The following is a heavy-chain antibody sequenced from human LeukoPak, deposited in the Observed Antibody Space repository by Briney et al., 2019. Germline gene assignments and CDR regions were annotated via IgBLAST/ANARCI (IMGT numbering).Heavy chain of an antibody. V-gene: IGHV1-18*01. CDR2: LSAYNGNT. CDR1: GYTFTSYG. J-gene: IGHJ4*02. D-gene: IGHD4-17*01. Sequence: ASVKVSCKASGYTFTSYGINWVRQAPGQGLEWVGWLSAYNGNTNYAQKLQGRVTMTTHTSTSTAYMELRSLRSDDTAVYYCARADYGDYVFDYWGQGTLVTVSS. CDR3: ARADYGDYVFDY.